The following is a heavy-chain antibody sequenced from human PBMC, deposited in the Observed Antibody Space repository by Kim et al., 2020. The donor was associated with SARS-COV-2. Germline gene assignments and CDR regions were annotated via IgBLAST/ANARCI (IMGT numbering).Heavy chain of an antibody. CDR2: INPNTGSP. CDR1: ASDFPMYA. V-gene: IGHV7-4-1*02. J-gene: IGHJ6*02. Sequence: ASVKVSCKSSASDFPMYALHWVRQAPGQGLEWMGWINPNTGSPTYAHGFTGRFVFSLDASFSTAYLEISRLKPADSATYYCAGGETTFRATYYGVDVWGPGTSVTVSS. D-gene: IGHD3-16*01. CDR3: AGGETTFRATYYGVDV.